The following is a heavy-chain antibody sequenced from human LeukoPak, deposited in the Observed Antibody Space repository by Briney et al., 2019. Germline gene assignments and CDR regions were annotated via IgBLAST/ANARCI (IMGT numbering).Heavy chain of an antibody. J-gene: IGHJ6*02. V-gene: IGHV1-24*01. CDR3: ATAPKVTLAYYYYGMDV. D-gene: IGHD4-4*01. CDR2: FDPEDGET. CDR1: GYTLTELS. Sequence: ASVKVSCKVSGYTLTELSMHWVRQAPGKGLEWMGGFDPEDGETIYAQKFQGRVTMTEDTSTDTAYMELSSLRSEDTAVYYCATAPKVTLAYYYYGMDVWGQGTTVTVSS.